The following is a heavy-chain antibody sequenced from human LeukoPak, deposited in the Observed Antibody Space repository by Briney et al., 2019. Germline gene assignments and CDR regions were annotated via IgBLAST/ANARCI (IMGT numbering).Heavy chain of an antibody. D-gene: IGHD2-2*01. CDR1: GFTFSSNY. V-gene: IGHV3-21*01. CDR2: ISSSSSYI. Sequence: GGSLRLSCAASGFTFSSNYMSWVRQAPGKGLEWVSSISSSSSYIYYADSVKGRFTISRDNAKNSLYLQMNSLRAEDTAVYYCARVGSSDAFDIWGQGTMVTVSS. J-gene: IGHJ3*02. CDR3: ARVGSSDAFDI.